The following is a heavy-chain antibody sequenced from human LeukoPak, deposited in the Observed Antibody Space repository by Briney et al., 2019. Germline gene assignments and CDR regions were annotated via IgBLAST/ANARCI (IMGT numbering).Heavy chain of an antibody. CDR3: AKDHEAAAPGWDAYDI. V-gene: IGHV3-30*02. D-gene: IGHD6-13*01. CDR1: GFTFSSYG. J-gene: IGHJ3*02. CDR2: IRYDGSNK. Sequence: GGSLRLSCAASGFTFSSYGMHWVRQAPGKGLEWVAFIRYDGSNKYYADSVKGRFTISRDNSKNTLYLQMNSLRAEDTAVYYCAKDHEAAAPGWDAYDIWGQGTMVTVSS.